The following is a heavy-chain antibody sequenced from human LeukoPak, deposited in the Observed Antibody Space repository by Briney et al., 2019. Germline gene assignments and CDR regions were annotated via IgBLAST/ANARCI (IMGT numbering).Heavy chain of an antibody. D-gene: IGHD2-2*01. CDR3: ANSGGGFCSSTSCPFAY. J-gene: IGHJ4*02. Sequence: GGSLRLSCAASGFTFSSDGMSWGRQAPGKGLEWVSAISGSGGSTDYADSVKGRFTISRDNSKNTLYLQMNRLRAEDTAVYYCANSGGGFCSSTSCPFAYWGQGPLVTVSS. CDR1: GFTFSSDG. CDR2: ISGSGGST. V-gene: IGHV3-23*01.